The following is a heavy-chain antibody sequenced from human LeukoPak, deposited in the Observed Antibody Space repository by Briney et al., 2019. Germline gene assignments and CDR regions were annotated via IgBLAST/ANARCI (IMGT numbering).Heavy chain of an antibody. J-gene: IGHJ4*02. CDR1: GFTFSSYW. CDR3: TREPYSGGTSFDY. V-gene: IGHV3-7*01. D-gene: IGHD2-15*01. CDR2: IKQDGSAK. Sequence: GGSLRLSCAASGFTFSSYWMSWVRQAPGKGLEWVANIKQDGSAKYYVDSVRGRFTISRDNAKNSLYLQMNSLRAEDTAVYYCTREPYSGGTSFDYWGQGTLVTASS.